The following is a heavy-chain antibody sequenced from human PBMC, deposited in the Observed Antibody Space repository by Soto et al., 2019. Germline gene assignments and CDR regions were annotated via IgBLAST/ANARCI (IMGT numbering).Heavy chain of an antibody. CDR1: GYSCTRYW. J-gene: IGHJ6*02. Sequence: PGESRKVACRDCGYSCTRYWMSWLRQMPGKGLEWMGRIDPSDSYTNYSPSFQGHVTISADKSISTAYLQWSSLKASDTAMYYCAIRTYCSSTSCYYYYYGMDVWGQGTTVTVSS. CDR3: AIRTYCSSTSCYYYYYGMDV. D-gene: IGHD2-2*01. V-gene: IGHV5-10-1*01. CDR2: IDPSDSYT.